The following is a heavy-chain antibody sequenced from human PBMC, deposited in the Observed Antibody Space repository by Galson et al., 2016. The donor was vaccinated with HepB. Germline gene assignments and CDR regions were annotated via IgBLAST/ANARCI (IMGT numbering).Heavy chain of an antibody. CDR1: GYTFTHYG. J-gene: IGHJ4*02. CDR2: ISAYNGKT. V-gene: IGHV1-18*01. CDR3: ARLDPIEALEWEQQNY. Sequence: SVKVSCKASGYTFTHYGFSWVRQAPGQGLEWMGWISAYNGKTSFAQKFQGRVTLTTDSSTTTAYMELTSLRSDDTAFYYCARLDPIEALEWEQQNYWGQGTLVTVSS. D-gene: IGHD1-26*01.